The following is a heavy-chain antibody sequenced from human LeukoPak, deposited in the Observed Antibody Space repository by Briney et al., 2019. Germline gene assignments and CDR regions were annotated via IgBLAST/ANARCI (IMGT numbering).Heavy chain of an antibody. Sequence: SQALSLTCAISGDSVSTNFAAWNWLRQSPSRGLEWLGRTYCRSRWINEYAISVQSRITISPDTSKNQFSLQLNFVTPEDTAVYYCARESGDYVKFDYWGQGTLVTVSS. CDR1: GDSVSTNFAA. V-gene: IGHV6-1*01. CDR2: TYCRSRWIN. J-gene: IGHJ4*02. D-gene: IGHD3-16*01. CDR3: ARESGDYVKFDY.